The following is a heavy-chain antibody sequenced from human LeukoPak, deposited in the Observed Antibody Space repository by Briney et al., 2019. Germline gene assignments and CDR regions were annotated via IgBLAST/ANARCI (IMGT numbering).Heavy chain of an antibody. CDR2: IKQDGSEK. D-gene: IGHD2-15*01. Sequence: GGSLRLSCAASGFTLSSYWMSWVRQAPGKGLEWVANIKQDGSEKYYVDSVKGRFTISRDNAKNSLYLQMNSLRAEDTAVYYCARGEYCSGGSCPPGLHDYWGQGTLVTVSS. CDR3: ARGEYCSGGSCPPGLHDY. V-gene: IGHV3-7*01. CDR1: GFTLSSYW. J-gene: IGHJ4*02.